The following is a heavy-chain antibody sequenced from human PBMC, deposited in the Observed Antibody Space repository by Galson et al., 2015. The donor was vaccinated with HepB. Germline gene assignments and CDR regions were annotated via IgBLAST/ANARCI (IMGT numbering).Heavy chain of an antibody. Sequence: QSGAEVKKPGESLKISCKGSGYSFTSYWIGWVRQMPGKGLEWMGIIYPGDSDTRYSPSFQGQVTISADKSISTAYLQWSSLKASDTAMYYCARLTPFSSSWSYYYYGMDVWGQGTTVTVSS. CDR2: IYPGDSDT. CDR1: GYSFTSYW. CDR3: ARLTPFSSSWSYYYYGMDV. D-gene: IGHD6-13*01. V-gene: IGHV5-51*01. J-gene: IGHJ6*02.